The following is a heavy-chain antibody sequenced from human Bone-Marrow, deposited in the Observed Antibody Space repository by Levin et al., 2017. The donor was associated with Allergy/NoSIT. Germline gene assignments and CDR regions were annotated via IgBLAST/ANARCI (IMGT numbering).Heavy chain of an antibody. CDR1: GFTFNIYG. CDR2: ISADGRNQ. CDR3: ARGYYHSMDV. J-gene: IGHJ6*02. V-gene: IGHV3-33*01. Sequence: ARGSLRLSCAASGFTFNIYGMQWVRQAPGKGLQWVAVISADGRNQNYADSVKGRFSISRDNSKNTLYLQMNSLRVEDTAVYYCARGYYHSMDVWGQGTTVTASS. D-gene: IGHD3-16*01.